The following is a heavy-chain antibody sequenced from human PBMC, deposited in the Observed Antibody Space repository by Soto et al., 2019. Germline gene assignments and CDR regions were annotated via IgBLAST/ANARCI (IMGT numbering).Heavy chain of an antibody. CDR2: ISTNGGST. CDR3: ARDEAAQYYFDY. CDR1: GFTFSIYA. D-gene: IGHD6-13*01. V-gene: IGHV3-64D*06. J-gene: IGHJ4*02. Sequence: GGSLRLSCSASGFTFSIYAMHWVRQAPGKGLEYVSSISTNGGSTDYADSVKGRFTISRDNSKNTVYLQMSSLRVEDTAVYYCARDEAAQYYFDYWGQGTLVTVSS.